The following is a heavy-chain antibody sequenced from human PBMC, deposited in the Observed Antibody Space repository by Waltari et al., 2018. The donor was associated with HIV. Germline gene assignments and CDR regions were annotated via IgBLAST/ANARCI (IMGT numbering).Heavy chain of an antibody. CDR1: GFTVSSSW. V-gene: IGHV3-7*01. J-gene: IGHJ4*02. CDR2: IKEDGSEI. D-gene: IGHD6-13*01. Sequence: EVRLVESGGGLVQPGGSLRLSCAGCGFTVSSSWRTWVRQAPGKGLEWVANIKEDGSEIHYVDSVKGRFTISRDNAKNSLYLQMNSLRAEDTAVYYCARRQQLTDWGQGTLVTVSS. CDR3: ARRQQLTD.